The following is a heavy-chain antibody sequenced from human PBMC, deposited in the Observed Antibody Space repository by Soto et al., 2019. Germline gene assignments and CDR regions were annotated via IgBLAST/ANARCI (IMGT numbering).Heavy chain of an antibody. V-gene: IGHV1-46*03. Sequence: QVQLVQSGAEVKKPGASVKVSCKASGYTFTSYYMHWVRQAPGQGLEWMGIINPSGGSTSYAQKFPGRVTMTRDTSTSTVYMELSSLRSEDTAVYYCARAEQQLDAFDIWGQGTMVTVSS. D-gene: IGHD6-13*01. CDR2: INPSGGST. CDR3: ARAEQQLDAFDI. CDR1: GYTFTSYY. J-gene: IGHJ3*02.